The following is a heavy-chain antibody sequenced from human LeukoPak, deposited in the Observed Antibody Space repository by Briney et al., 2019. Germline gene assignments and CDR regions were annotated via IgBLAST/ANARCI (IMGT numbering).Heavy chain of an antibody. CDR1: GYTFTGYY. CDR3: ARDRYYDSSGYVTDH. Sequence: ASVKVSCKASGYTFTGYYMHWVRQAPGQGLEWMGWISPNSGGTNYAQKFQGRVTMTRDTSISTAYMELSRLRSDDTAVYYCARDRYYDSSGYVTDHWGQGTLVTVSS. V-gene: IGHV1-2*02. CDR2: ISPNSGGT. J-gene: IGHJ4*02. D-gene: IGHD3-22*01.